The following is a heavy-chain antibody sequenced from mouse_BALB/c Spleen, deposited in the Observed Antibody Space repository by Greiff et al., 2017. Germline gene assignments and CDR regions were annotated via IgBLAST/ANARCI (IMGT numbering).Heavy chain of an antibody. V-gene: IGHV10-1*02. CDR1: GFTFNTYA. J-gene: IGHJ1*01. Sequence: GGGLVQPKGSLKLSCAASGFTFNTYAMNWVRQAPGKGLEWVARIRSKSNNYATYYADSVKDRFTISRDDSQSMLYLQMNNLKTEDTAMYYCVRDRYDVYFDVWGAGTTVTVSS. D-gene: IGHD2-14*01. CDR3: VRDRYDVYFDV. CDR2: IRSKSNNYAT.